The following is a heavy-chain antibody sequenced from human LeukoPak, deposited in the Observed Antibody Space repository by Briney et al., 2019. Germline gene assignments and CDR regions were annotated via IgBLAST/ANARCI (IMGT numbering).Heavy chain of an antibody. V-gene: IGHV1-69*04. Sequence: ASVKVSCKASGGTFSSYAISWVRQAPGQGLEWMGRIIPILGIANYAQKFQGRVTITADKSTSTAYMELSSLRSEDTAVYYCARGDGTYYDFWSGRNWFDPWGQGTLVTVSS. J-gene: IGHJ5*02. CDR2: IIPILGIA. CDR1: GGTFSSYA. D-gene: IGHD3-3*01. CDR3: ARGDGTYYDFWSGRNWFDP.